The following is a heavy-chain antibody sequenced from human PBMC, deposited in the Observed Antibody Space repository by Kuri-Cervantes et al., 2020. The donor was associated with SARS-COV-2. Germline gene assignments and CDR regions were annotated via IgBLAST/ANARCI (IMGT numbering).Heavy chain of an antibody. V-gene: IGHV4-59*11. CDR3: ARGVQQWLAHYYFDY. Sequence: GSLRLSCTVSGGSISSHYWSWIRQPPGKGLEWIGYIYYSGSTNYNPSLKSRVTISVDTSKNQFTLKLSSVTAADTAVYYCARGVQQWLAHYYFDYWGQGTLVTVSS. D-gene: IGHD6-19*01. CDR1: GGSISSHY. J-gene: IGHJ4*02. CDR2: IYYSGST.